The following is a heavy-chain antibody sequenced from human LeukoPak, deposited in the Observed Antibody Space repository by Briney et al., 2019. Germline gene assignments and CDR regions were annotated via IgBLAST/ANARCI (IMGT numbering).Heavy chain of an antibody. CDR2: IHYSGAT. CDR3: ARDLLDYGGNSEDY. Sequence: KPSETLSLTCTVSGDSISGYFWSWIRQTPGKGLEWIGYIHYSGATNYNPSLKSRVTMSVDTSKDQFSLKLSSVTAADTAVYYCARDLLDYGGNSEDYWGQGTLVTVSS. D-gene: IGHD4-23*01. CDR1: GDSISGYF. J-gene: IGHJ4*02. V-gene: IGHV4-59*12.